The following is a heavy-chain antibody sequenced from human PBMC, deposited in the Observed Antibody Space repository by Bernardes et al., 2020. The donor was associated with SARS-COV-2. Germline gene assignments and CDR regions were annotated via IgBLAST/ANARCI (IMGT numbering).Heavy chain of an antibody. D-gene: IGHD3-16*02. CDR3: AKETRVTFGGVIVVDY. CDR1: GFTFSSYA. V-gene: IGHV3-23*01. J-gene: IGHJ4*02. Sequence: GGSLRLSCAASGFTFSSYAMSWVRQAPGKGLEWVSAISGSGGSTYYADSVKGRFTISRDNSKNTLYLQMNSLRAEDMAVYYCAKETRVTFGGVIVVDYWGQGTLVTVSS. CDR2: ISGSGGST.